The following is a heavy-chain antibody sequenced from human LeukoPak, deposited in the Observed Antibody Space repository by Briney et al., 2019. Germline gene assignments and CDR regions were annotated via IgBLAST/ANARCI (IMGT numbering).Heavy chain of an antibody. Sequence: GGSLGLSCAASGFTFSSYSMNWVRQAPGKGLEWVSAMSSSDDGRYYAASVRGRFTISRDTSRSTLYLQMNSLRAEDAAVYYCAKAPVTSCRGAFCYPFDYWGQGTLVTVSS. J-gene: IGHJ4*02. CDR1: GFTFSSYS. D-gene: IGHD2-15*01. CDR2: MSSSDDGR. CDR3: AKAPVTSCRGAFCYPFDY. V-gene: IGHV3-23*01.